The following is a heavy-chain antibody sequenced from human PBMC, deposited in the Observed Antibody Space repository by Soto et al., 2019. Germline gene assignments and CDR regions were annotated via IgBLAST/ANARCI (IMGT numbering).Heavy chain of an antibody. Sequence: PVGSLRLSCASSVFTFGIYAMSWVRHSPGKGLEWVSSISGSGGSIYYAHSVKGRFTISRDKTKNTLDLQMNSLRAEDTAVYHCARVAPEYRSKQRRFEFWGQRTLVSVSS. D-gene: IGHD6-13*01. CDR3: ARVAPEYRSKQRRFEF. CDR2: ISGSGGSI. CDR1: VFTFGIYA. J-gene: IGHJ4*02. V-gene: IGHV3-23*01.